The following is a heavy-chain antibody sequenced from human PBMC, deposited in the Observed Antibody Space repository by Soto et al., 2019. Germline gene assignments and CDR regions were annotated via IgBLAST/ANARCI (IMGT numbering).Heavy chain of an antibody. V-gene: IGHV3-15*01. D-gene: IGHD2-2*01. J-gene: IGHJ6*03. CDR3: TTVVVYVPTYYYYMDV. Sequence: GGSLRLSCAASGFTFSSYAMHWVRQAPGKGLEWVGRIKSKTDGGTTDYAAPVKGRFTISRDDSKNTLYLQMNSLKTEDTAVYYCTTVVVYVPTYYYYMDVWGKGTTVTFSS. CDR2: IKSKTDGGTT. CDR1: GFTFSSYA.